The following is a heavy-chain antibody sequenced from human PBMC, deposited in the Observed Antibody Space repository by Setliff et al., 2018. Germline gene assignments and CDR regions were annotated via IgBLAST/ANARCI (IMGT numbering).Heavy chain of an antibody. Sequence: PSETLSLTCTVSGASLSSGTYYWGWIRQPPGKGLEWLGRIDYRGDTYYNASLKGRLTISVDTVQNQFSLRLTSVTAADTAVYYCARTGTYRYFDYWGQGALVTVSS. CDR1: GASLSSGTYY. D-gene: IGHD1-1*01. CDR2: IDYRGDT. J-gene: IGHJ4*02. CDR3: ARTGTYRYFDY. V-gene: IGHV4-39*01.